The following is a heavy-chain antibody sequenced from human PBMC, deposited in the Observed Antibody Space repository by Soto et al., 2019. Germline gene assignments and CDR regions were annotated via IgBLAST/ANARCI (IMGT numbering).Heavy chain of an antibody. CDR2: IHHSGST. J-gene: IGHJ5*02. CDR3: ARAWTATAGWANWFAL. V-gene: IGHV4-31*03. CDR1: GDSISGEGWY. Sequence: QVQLQESGPGLVEPSQTLSLTCTVSGDSISGEGWYWSWIRQYSGRGLEWIGYIHHSGSTYSNPSLKRRVSTSADTSKTQFFLKLSSVTAADTAVYYCARAWTATAGWANWFALWGQGTLVTVSS. D-gene: IGHD6-13*01.